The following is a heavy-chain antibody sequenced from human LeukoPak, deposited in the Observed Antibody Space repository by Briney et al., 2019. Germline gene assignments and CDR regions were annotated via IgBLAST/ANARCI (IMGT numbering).Heavy chain of an antibody. CDR1: GFTYDDYT. V-gene: IGHV3-43*01. J-gene: IGHJ4*02. CDR2: ISWDGGSK. CDR3: AKQGGGATGFDY. Sequence: GGSLRLSCAASGFTYDDYTMHWVRQPRGKGLEGVSVISWDGGSKYYADPLKGPFTITRDNSKNTLYLQMNRLRTEDPALYYCAKQGGGATGFDYWGQETLVTVSS. D-gene: IGHD3-16*01.